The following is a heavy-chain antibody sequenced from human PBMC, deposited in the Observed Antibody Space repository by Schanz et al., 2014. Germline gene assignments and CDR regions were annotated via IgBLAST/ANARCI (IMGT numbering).Heavy chain of an antibody. Sequence: VQLVESGGGLVKPGGSLRLSCAVSGFTVSANYMIWVRQPPGKGLEWVSLIDYAGSTNYADSVKGRMTVSRDTSKNARFLQMNNLRAEDTAVYYCASPPISVAGRLADYWGQGILVAVSS. CDR1: GFTVSANY. J-gene: IGHJ4*02. CDR3: ASPPISVAGRLADY. CDR2: IDYAGST. V-gene: IGHV3-66*01. D-gene: IGHD6-19*01.